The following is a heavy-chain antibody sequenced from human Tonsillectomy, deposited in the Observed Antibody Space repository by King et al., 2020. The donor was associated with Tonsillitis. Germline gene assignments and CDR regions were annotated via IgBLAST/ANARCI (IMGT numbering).Heavy chain of an antibody. V-gene: IGHV3-21*01. D-gene: IGHD6-6*01. CDR1: GFNFSSYS. CDR3: ARDPGEQLVYYYDYYKDV. CDR2: ISSASTYI. J-gene: IGHJ6*03. Sequence: QLVQSGGGLVKPGGSLRLSCAVSGFNFSSYSMVWVRQAPGKGLEWVSCISSASTYIYYADSVKGRFTTSRDNAENSLYLQMNSLRAEDTAVYYCARDPGEQLVYYYDYYKDVWGKGTTVTVSS.